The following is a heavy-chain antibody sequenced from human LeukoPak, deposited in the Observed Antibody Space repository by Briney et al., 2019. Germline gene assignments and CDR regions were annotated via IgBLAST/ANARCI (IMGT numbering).Heavy chain of an antibody. D-gene: IGHD3-10*01. CDR2: ISSSGSTI. V-gene: IGHV3-48*03. Sequence: GGSLRLSCAASGFTFSSYEMNWVRQAPGKGLEWVSYISSSGSTIYYADSVKGRFTISRDNAKNSLYLQMNSLRAEDTAVYYCARSRYGSYFDYWGRGTLVTVSS. CDR1: GFTFSSYE. J-gene: IGHJ4*02. CDR3: ARSRYGSYFDY.